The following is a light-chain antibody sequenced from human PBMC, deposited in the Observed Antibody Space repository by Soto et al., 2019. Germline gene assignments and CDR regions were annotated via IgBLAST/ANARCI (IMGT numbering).Light chain of an antibody. V-gene: IGKV1-12*01. CDR1: QGVSSW. CDR3: QQASSFPRALT. J-gene: IGKJ4*01. Sequence: DIQMTQSPSSVSASVGDRVTITCRASQGVSSWLVWYQQKPGNAPKLLIYGASSLQSGVPSRFSGSGSGTDFSLTISSLQPEDFATYYCQQASSFPRALTFGGGTKVGIK. CDR2: GAS.